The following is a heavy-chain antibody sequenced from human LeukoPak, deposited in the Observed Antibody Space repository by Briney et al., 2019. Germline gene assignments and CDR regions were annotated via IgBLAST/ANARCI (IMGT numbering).Heavy chain of an antibody. CDR3: ARVGYYDSSGGPPYFHY. CDR1: VYTFPSYF. J-gene: IGHJ4*02. V-gene: IGHV1-46*01. Sequence: AAVNVSCKASVYTFPSYFMHWVRQAPGQGLEWMGIINPTGGSTTYAQKFQGRVTITRDTSASTAYMELSSLRSEDTAVYYCARVGYYDSSGGPPYFHYWGKGTLLPVS. CDR2: INPTGGST. D-gene: IGHD3-22*01.